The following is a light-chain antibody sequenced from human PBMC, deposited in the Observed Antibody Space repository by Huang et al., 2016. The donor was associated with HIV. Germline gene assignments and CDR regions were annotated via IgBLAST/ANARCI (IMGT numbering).Light chain of an antibody. V-gene: IGKV1-39*01. CDR3: QQSYSTLWT. J-gene: IGKJ1*01. Sequence: DIQMTQSPSYLSASVGDRVTITCRASQSISSYLNWYQQKPGKAPKLLIYAASSVQSGVPSRFSGSGSGTDFTLTISSLQPEDFATYYCQQSYSTLWTFGQGTKVEIK. CDR2: AAS. CDR1: QSISSY.